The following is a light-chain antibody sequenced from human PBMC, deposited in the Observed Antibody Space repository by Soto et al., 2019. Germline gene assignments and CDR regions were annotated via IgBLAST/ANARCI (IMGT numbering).Light chain of an antibody. CDR1: QVSSTS. J-gene: IGKJ5*01. CDR2: AAS. CDR3: QQLFDSPIT. V-gene: IGKV1-9*01. Sequence: TQSPSFLSPSLGYSVTITYLASQVSSTSLAWYQVKPGKAPKLLIYAASTLESGVPSRFSATVSGTEFSLTITSLQPEDFATYYCQQLFDSPITFGQGTRLEI.